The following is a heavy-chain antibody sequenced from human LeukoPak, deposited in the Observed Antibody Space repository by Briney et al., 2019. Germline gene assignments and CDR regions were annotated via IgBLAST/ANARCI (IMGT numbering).Heavy chain of an antibody. CDR3: ARQYDSYFYYYLDL. CDR2: IYYSGST. V-gene: IGHV4-39*01. J-gene: IGHJ6*03. CDR1: GGSISSSSYY. Sequence: KPSETLSLTCTVSGGSISSSSYYWGWIRQPPGKGLEWIGSIYYSGSTYYNPSLKSRVTISVDTSRNQFSLRLSFVTAADTAVYYCARQYDSYFYYYLDLWGTGTTVTVSS.